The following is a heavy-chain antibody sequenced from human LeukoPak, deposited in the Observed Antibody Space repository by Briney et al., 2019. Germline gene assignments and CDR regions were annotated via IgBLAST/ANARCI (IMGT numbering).Heavy chain of an antibody. Sequence: SETLSLTCAVYGGSFSGYYWSWIRQPPGKGLEWIGEINHSGSTNYNPSLKSRVTISVDTSKNQFSLKLSSVTAADTAVYYCARRPDYVWGSYRYYWGQGTLVTVSS. CDR1: GGSFSGYY. CDR2: INHSGST. V-gene: IGHV4-34*01. J-gene: IGHJ4*02. D-gene: IGHD3-16*02. CDR3: ARRPDYVWGSYRYY.